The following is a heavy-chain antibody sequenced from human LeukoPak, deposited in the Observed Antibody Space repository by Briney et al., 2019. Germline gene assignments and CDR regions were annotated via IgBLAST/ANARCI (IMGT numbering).Heavy chain of an antibody. Sequence: PGGSLRLSCAASGFTFNNHAMHWVRQAPGKGLEWVAVISYEGSNKFYADSVKGRFTISRDNSKNTPYLQMNTLRPEDTAVYYCARDYRVGCTGGSCYPIDSWGQGTLVTISS. CDR3: ARDYRVGCTGGSCYPIDS. D-gene: IGHD2-15*01. V-gene: IGHV3-30*01. CDR2: ISYEGSNK. CDR1: GFTFNNHA. J-gene: IGHJ4*02.